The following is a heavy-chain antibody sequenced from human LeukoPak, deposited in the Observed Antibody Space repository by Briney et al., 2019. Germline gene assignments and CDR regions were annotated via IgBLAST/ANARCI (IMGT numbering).Heavy chain of an antibody. CDR1: GGSISSNGYY. D-gene: IGHD2-21*01. CDR3: ARLLRWVYYFDS. Sequence: SETLSLTCTVSGGSISSNGYYWDWIRQPPGKGLVWIGSIYYSGSTYYNPSLTSRVTISVDTSKNQFSLKLSSVTAADTAVYYCARLLRWVYYFDSWGQGTLVTVSS. J-gene: IGHJ4*02. V-gene: IGHV4-39*01. CDR2: IYYSGST.